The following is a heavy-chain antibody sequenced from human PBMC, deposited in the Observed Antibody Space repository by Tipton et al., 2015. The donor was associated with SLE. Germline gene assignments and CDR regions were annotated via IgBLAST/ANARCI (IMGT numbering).Heavy chain of an antibody. D-gene: IGHD3-22*01. CDR3: ARDFYDSSGYYSPFDY. J-gene: IGHJ4*02. CDR1: GGSFSGYY. CDR2: INHSGST. V-gene: IGHV4-34*01. Sequence: TLSLTCAVYGGSFSGYYWSWIRQPPGKGLEWIGEINHSGSTNYNPSLKSRVTISVDTSKNQFSLKLSSVTAADTAVYYCARDFYDSSGYYSPFDYWGQGTLVTV.